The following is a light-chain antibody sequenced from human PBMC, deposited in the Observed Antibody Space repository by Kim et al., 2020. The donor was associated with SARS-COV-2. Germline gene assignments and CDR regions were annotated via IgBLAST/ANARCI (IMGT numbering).Light chain of an antibody. J-gene: IGLJ1*01. CDR1: SSNIGAGYD. CDR2: STI. CDR3: QSFDNSLTVYV. Sequence: QSVLTQPPSVSGAPGQRVTISCTGSSSNIGAGYDVHWYQQLPGAAPKLLIYSTINRPSGVPDRFSGSRSGTSASLAITGLQAEDETDYYCQSFDNSLTVYVFGTGTNVTVL. V-gene: IGLV1-40*01.